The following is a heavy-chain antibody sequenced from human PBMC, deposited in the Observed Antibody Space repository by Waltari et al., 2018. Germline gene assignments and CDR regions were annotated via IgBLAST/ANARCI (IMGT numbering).Heavy chain of an antibody. CDR1: GYSISSGYY. CDR3: GRDLGYGGGGSGGLDY. CDR2: IYHSGST. D-gene: IGHD3-16*01. Sequence: QVQLQESGPGLVKPSETLSLTCTVSGYSISSGYYWGWIRQPPGKGLEWIGSIYHSGSTYYNPPLKGRVTISVDTSKNQFSLRRGSVTAADTAVYYCGRDLGYGGGGSGGLDYWGQGTLVTVSS. V-gene: IGHV4-38-2*02. J-gene: IGHJ4*02.